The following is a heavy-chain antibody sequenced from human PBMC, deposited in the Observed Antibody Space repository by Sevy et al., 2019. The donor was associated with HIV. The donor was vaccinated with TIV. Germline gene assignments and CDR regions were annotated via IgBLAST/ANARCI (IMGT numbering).Heavy chain of an antibody. CDR2: FSFGCGRI. CDR3: AREGCTKPHDY. CDR1: GFTFSKYS. J-gene: IGHJ4*02. D-gene: IGHD2-8*01. Sequence: GGSLRLSCEASGFTFSKYSMSWVRQAPVKGLEWVSTFSFGCGRINYADSVKGRFTISRDDSKNTLYLQMNSLRAEDTAVYYCAREGCTKPHDYWGQGTLVTVSS. V-gene: IGHV3-23*01.